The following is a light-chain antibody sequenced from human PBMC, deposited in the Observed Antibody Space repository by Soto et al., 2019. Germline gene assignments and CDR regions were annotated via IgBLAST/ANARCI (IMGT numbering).Light chain of an antibody. CDR1: SSDVGRYSY. CDR3: CSYAGTYTGV. Sequence: QSVLTQPRSVSGSPGQSVSISCTGTSSDVGRYSYVSWYQQHPGKAPKLMIYDVSERPSGVPDRFSGSKSGNTVSLTISGLQAEDEADYYCCSYAGTYTGVFGTGTKLTVL. V-gene: IGLV2-11*01. J-gene: IGLJ1*01. CDR2: DVS.